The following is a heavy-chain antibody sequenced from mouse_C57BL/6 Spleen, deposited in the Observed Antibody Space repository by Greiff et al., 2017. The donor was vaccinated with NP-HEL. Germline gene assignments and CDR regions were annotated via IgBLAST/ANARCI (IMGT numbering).Heavy chain of an antibody. V-gene: IGHV5-17*01. CDR2: ISSGSSTI. CDR3: ARVRSNYVYAMDY. CDR1: GFTFSDYG. D-gene: IGHD2-5*01. Sequence: EVKLMESGGGLVKPGGSLKLSCAASGFTFSDYGMHWVRQAPEKGLEWVAYISSGSSTIYYADTVKGRFTISRDNAKNTLFLQMTSLRSEDTAMYYCARVRSNYVYAMDYWGQGTSVTVSS. J-gene: IGHJ4*01.